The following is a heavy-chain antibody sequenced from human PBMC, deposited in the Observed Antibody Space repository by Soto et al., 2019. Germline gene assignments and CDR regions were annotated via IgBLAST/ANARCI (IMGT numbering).Heavy chain of an antibody. D-gene: IGHD6-19*01. CDR3: ARDVLVGYSSGWHSYRNSVGGMDV. V-gene: IGHV7-4-1*01. Sequence: ASVKVSCKASGYTFTSYAMNWVRQAPGQGLEWMGWINTNTGNPTYAQGFTGRFVFSLDTSVSTAYLQICSLKADDTAVYYCARDVLVGYSSGWHSYRNSVGGMDVWGQGTTVTVSS. J-gene: IGHJ6*02. CDR2: INTNTGNP. CDR1: GYTFTSYA.